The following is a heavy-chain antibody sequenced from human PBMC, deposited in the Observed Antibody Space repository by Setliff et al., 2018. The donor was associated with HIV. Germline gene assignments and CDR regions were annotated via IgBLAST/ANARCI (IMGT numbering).Heavy chain of an antibody. V-gene: IGHV4-59*08. CDR2: IHYSGAT. J-gene: IGHJ3*02. D-gene: IGHD2-8*01. CDR3: ARHSPNVGVRGDAFGI. CDR1: GGSISSHY. Sequence: SETLSLTCTVSGGSISSHYWIWIRQPPGKGLEWIGYIHYSGATNYNPSLKSRVTISLDTSRTQFSLRLSSVTAADTAVYYCARHSPNVGVRGDAFGIWGQGTVVTVSS.